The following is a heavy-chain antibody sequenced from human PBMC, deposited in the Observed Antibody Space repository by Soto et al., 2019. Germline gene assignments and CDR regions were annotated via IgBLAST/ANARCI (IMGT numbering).Heavy chain of an antibody. Sequence: EVQLVESGGGLVKPGGSLRLSCAASGFTFSSYSMNWVRQAPGKGLEWVSSISSSSSYIYYADSVKGRFTISTDTAKNSLYLQMNSLRADDTAVYYCARVSGSSRMYYFDYWGQGTLVTVSS. J-gene: IGHJ4*02. V-gene: IGHV3-21*01. CDR2: ISSSSSYI. CDR1: GFTFSSYS. D-gene: IGHD6-19*01. CDR3: ARVSGSSRMYYFDY.